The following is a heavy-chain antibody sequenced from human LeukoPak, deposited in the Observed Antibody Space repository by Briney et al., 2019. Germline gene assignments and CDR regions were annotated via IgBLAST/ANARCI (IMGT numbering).Heavy chain of an antibody. CDR2: ISHTSEST. D-gene: IGHD6-13*01. V-gene: IGHV3-48*02. CDR3: SKSKGGSNWYYFES. Sequence: GGSLRLSCAASGFTFNSYSMSWVRQAPGKGLEWVSYISHTSESTYYADSVRGRFSISRDDAKSSLYLQMNSLRDEDTAVYYCSKSKGGSNWYYFESWGQGTLVTVSS. CDR1: GFTFNSYS. J-gene: IGHJ4*02.